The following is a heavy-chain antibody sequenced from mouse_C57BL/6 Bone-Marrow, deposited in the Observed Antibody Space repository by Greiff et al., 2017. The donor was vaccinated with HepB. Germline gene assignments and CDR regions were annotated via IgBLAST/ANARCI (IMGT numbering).Heavy chain of an antibody. V-gene: IGHV14-4*01. CDR2: IDPENGDT. J-gene: IGHJ2*01. Sequence: VQLQQSGAELVRPGASVKLSCTASGFNIKDDYMHWVKQRPEQGLEWIGWIDPENGDTEYASKFQGKATITADTSSNTAYLQLSSLTSEDTAVYYCTTFGYYGNFYYFDYWGQGTTLTVSS. CDR3: TTFGYYGNFYYFDY. CDR1: GFNIKDDY. D-gene: IGHD2-1*01.